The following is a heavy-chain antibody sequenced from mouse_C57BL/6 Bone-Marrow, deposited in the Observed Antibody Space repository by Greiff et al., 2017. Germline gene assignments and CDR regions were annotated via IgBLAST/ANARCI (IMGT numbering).Heavy chain of an antibody. CDR1: GFTFSSYA. J-gene: IGHJ3*01. CDR2: ISDGGSYT. V-gene: IGHV5-4*01. CDR3: ARENWDGFAY. Sequence: EVQRVESGGGLVKPGGSLKLSCAASGFTFSSYAMSWVRQTPEKRLEWVATISDGGSYTYYPDNVKGRFTISRDNAKNNLYLQMSHLKSEDTAMYYCARENWDGFAYWGQGTLVTVSA. D-gene: IGHD4-1*01.